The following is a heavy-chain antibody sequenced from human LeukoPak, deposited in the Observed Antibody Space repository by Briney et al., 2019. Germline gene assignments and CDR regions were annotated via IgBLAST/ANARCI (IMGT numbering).Heavy chain of an antibody. V-gene: IGHV1-69*13. CDR3: AREEVGYCSSTSCQYYGMDV. J-gene: IGHJ6*04. Sequence: SVKVSCKASGGTFSSYAISWVRQAPGQGLEWMGGIIPIFGTANYAQKFQGRVTITADESTSTAYMELSSLRSEDTAVYYCAREEVGYCSSTSCQYYGMDVWGKGTTVTVSS. D-gene: IGHD2-2*01. CDR1: GGTFSSYA. CDR2: IIPIFGTA.